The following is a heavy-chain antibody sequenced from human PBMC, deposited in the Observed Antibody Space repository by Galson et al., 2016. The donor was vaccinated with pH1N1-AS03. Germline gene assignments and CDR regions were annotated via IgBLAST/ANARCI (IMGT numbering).Heavy chain of an antibody. J-gene: IGHJ4*02. CDR2: ISAGGSIT. V-gene: IGHV3-48*03. CDR1: GFTFSNYP. CDR3: ARGHVDTALGNDFHF. D-gene: IGHD5-18*01. Sequence: LRLSCAASGFTFSNYPIIWVRQAPGKGLEWISYISAGGSITTYAESVKGRFTVSRDNVKNLAYLEMNSLRADDSSLYYCARGHVDTALGNDFHFWGRGTRVTVSS.